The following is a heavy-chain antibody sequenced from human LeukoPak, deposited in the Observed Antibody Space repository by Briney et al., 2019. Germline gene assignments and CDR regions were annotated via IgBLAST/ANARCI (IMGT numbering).Heavy chain of an antibody. V-gene: IGHV3-48*04. CDR1: GFAFSTYW. J-gene: IGHJ6*04. Sequence: GGSLRLSCAASGFAFSTYWMNWVRQAPGKGLEWVSYISSSGSTIYYADSVKGRFTISRDNAKNSLYLQMNSLRAEDTAVYYCAELGITMIGGVWGKGTTVTISS. CDR3: AELGITMIGGV. D-gene: IGHD3-10*02. CDR2: ISSSGSTI.